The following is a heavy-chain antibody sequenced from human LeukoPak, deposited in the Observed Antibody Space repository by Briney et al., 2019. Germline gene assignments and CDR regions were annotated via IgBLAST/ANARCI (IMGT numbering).Heavy chain of an antibody. CDR3: ATELRHQDY. CDR2: MNPNSGNT. V-gene: IGHV1-8*01. CDR1: GYAFTSYD. J-gene: IGHJ4*02. Sequence: GASVKVSCKASGYAFTSYDINWVRQATGQGLEWMGYMNPNSGNTVSAQKFQGRVTMTRDTSISTAYMELSSLRSEDTALYYCATELRHQDYWGQGTLVTVSS. D-gene: IGHD2-15*01.